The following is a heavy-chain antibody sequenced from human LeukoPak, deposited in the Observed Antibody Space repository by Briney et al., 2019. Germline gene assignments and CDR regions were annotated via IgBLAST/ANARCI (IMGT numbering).Heavy chain of an antibody. D-gene: IGHD6-19*01. V-gene: IGHV3-48*01. J-gene: IGHJ4*02. CDR2: ISSGNTTI. CDR3: ARDVEQWLGRVYYFDY. CDR1: GFTLSSYS. Sequence: PGGSLTLSCATSGFTLSSYSMMCVPASPGGGGESGSYISSGNTTIYYADSVKGRFTRSRDNAKNSLYLQMNSLKAEDTAVYYCARDVEQWLGRVYYFDYWGQRTLDSVSS.